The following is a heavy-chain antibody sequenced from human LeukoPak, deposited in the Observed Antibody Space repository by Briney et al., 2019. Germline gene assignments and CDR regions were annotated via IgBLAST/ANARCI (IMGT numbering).Heavy chain of an antibody. J-gene: IGHJ4*02. CDR1: GFTFSSYS. D-gene: IGHD1-26*01. V-gene: IGHV3-21*01. CDR2: ISSSSSYI. CDR3: ARDLSSIGTSLDY. Sequence: GGSLRLSCAASGFTFSSYSMNWVRQAPGKGLEWVSSISSSSSYIYYADSVKGRFTISRDNAKNSLYLQMNSLRAEDTAVYYCARDLSSIGTSLDYWGQGTLVTVSS.